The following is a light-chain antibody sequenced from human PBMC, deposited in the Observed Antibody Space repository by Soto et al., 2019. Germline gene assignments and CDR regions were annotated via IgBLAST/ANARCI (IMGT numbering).Light chain of an antibody. V-gene: IGLV2-14*03. CDR3: SSFTSSSTFV. CDR1: SSDVGRYNY. J-gene: IGLJ1*01. CDR2: DVS. Sequence: XSVLAQPASVSGSRGQSITISCTGTSSDVGRYNYVSWFQQHPGKVPKLIIYDVSNWPSGVSDRFSGSKSGNTASLTISGLQPEDEADYYCSSFTSSSTFVFGTGNKVTVL.